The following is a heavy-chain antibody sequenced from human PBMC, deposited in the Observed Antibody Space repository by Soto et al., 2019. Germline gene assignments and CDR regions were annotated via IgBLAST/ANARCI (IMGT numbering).Heavy chain of an antibody. J-gene: IGHJ6*02. CDR2: TYYRSKWYN. Sequence: SQTLSLTCAISGDSVSSNSAAWNWIRQSPSRGLEWLGRTYYRSKWYNDYAVSVKSRITINPDTSKNQFSLQLNPVTPEDTAVYYCARTGYNWNDEGYYYGMDVWGQGTTVTVSS. V-gene: IGHV6-1*01. CDR3: ARTGYNWNDEGYYYGMDV. D-gene: IGHD1-1*01. CDR1: GDSVSSNSAA.